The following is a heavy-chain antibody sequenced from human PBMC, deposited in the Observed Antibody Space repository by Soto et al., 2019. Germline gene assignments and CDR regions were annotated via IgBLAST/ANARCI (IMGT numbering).Heavy chain of an antibody. CDR2: IWYDGSNK. V-gene: IGHV3-33*01. Sequence: QVQLVESGGGVVQPGRSLRLSCAASGFTFSSYGMHWVRQAPGKGLEWVAVIWYDGSNKYYADSVKGRFTISRDNSKNTLYLQMHSLRAEDTAVYYCAIDYSGDYVGWFDPWGQGTLVTVSS. D-gene: IGHD4-17*01. J-gene: IGHJ5*02. CDR1: GFTFSSYG. CDR3: AIDYSGDYVGWFDP.